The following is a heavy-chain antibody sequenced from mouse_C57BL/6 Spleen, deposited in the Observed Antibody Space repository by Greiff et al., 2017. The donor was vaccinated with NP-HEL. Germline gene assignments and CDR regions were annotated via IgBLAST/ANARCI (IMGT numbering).Heavy chain of an antibody. CDR3: ARAGLYDYDGRWYFDV. CDR2: INPNNGGT. Sequence: EVQLQQSGPELVKPGASVKISCKASGYTFTDYYMNWVKQSHGKSLEWIGDINPNNGGTSYNQKFKGKATLTVDKSASTAYMELRSLTSEDSAVYYCARAGLYDYDGRWYFDVWGTGTTVTVSS. D-gene: IGHD2-4*01. J-gene: IGHJ1*03. CDR1: GYTFTDYY. V-gene: IGHV1-26*01.